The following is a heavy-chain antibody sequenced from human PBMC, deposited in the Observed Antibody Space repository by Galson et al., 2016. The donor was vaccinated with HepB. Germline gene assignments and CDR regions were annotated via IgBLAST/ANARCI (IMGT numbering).Heavy chain of an antibody. D-gene: IGHD3-16*01. CDR2: ISASGGTS. V-gene: IGHV3-23*01. CDR3: AKDWGRGGAAGTRGSRLDP. J-gene: IGHJ5*02. CDR1: GVTFSSYA. Sequence: SLRLSCAASGVTFSSYAMSWPRQAPGKGLEWVAGISASGGTSYYTDSVEGRFTISKDNSKNTPDLQMNSLRAEDTAVYYCAKDWGRGGAAGTRGSRLDPWGQGTLVTVSS.